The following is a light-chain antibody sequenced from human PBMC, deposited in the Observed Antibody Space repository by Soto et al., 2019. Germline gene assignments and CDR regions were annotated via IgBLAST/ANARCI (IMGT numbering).Light chain of an antibody. Sequence: EIVMTQXPSTLSVXGXEXATXXXVSSQSVSSNLAWYQQKPGQAPRLLIYGASTRATGIPARFSGSGSGTEFTLTISSLQSEDFAVYYCQQYNNWPPATFGQGTKVDIK. CDR3: QQYNNWPPAT. V-gene: IGKV3-15*01. CDR1: QSVSSN. CDR2: GAS. J-gene: IGKJ1*01.